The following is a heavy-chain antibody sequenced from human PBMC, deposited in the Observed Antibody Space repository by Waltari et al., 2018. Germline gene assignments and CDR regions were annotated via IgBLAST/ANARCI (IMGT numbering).Heavy chain of an antibody. Sequence: QVQLQESGPRLVKPSETLYLICTVSGGSISSYYWSWIRPPPGKGLDWIGYIYYTGSTNFNPSLKSRVTMSVDTSKNQFSLKLSSVTAADTAVYYCARGGGGDWEWFDPWGQGTLVTVSS. CDR1: GGSISSYY. CDR2: IYYTGST. CDR3: ARGGGGDWEWFDP. V-gene: IGHV4-59*01. D-gene: IGHD2-21*02. J-gene: IGHJ5*02.